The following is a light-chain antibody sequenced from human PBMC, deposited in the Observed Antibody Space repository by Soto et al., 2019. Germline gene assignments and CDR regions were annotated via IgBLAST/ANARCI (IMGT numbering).Light chain of an antibody. CDR1: QSILYSSNSKNY. J-gene: IGKJ5*01. Sequence: MTHSPDSLAVSLGERATITCKSSQSILYSSNSKNYLAWYQQKPAQPPTLLIYWAFIREYGVPDRFSGGGSGTDFTLPISSLQAEDVAVYYCQQYYTTPSITFGQGTRLEI. V-gene: IGKV4-1*01. CDR3: QQYYTTPSIT. CDR2: WAF.